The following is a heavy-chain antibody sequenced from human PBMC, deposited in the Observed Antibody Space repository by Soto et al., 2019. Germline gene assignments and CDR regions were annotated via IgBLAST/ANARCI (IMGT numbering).Heavy chain of an antibody. V-gene: IGHV4-4*02. CDR1: GGSISSSNW. D-gene: IGHD6-19*01. J-gene: IGHJ4*02. Sequence: QVQLQESGPGLVKPSGTLCLICSVYGGSISSSNWWSWVRQPPGKGLEWIGEIYHSGSTNYNPSLKSRVTISVDKSKNQFSLKLSSVTAADTAVYYCARKRGIAVAGTGSDYWGQGTLVTVSS. CDR3: ARKRGIAVAGTGSDY. CDR2: IYHSGST.